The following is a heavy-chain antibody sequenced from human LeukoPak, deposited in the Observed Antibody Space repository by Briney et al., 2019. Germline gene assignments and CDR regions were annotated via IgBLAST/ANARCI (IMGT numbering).Heavy chain of an antibody. V-gene: IGHV4-34*01. J-gene: IGHJ4*02. D-gene: IGHD3-22*01. CDR2: INHSGST. CDR1: GGSFSGYY. Sequence: PSETLSLTCAVYGGSFSGYYWSWIRQPPGKGLEWIGEINHSGSTNYNPSLKSRVTISVDTSKNQFSLKLSSVTAADTAVFYCARTYTYYYDSSWYYFDYWGQGTLVTVSS. CDR3: ARTYTYYYDSSWYYFDY.